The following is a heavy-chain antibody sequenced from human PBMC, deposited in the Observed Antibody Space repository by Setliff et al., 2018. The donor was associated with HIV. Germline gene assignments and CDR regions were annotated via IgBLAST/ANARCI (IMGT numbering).Heavy chain of an antibody. CDR1: GFTFSSYA. Sequence: GGSLRLSCAASGFTFSSYAMSWVRQAPERGLEWVSAISGSGGNTYYADSVKGRFTISRDNSKNTLYLQMNSLRAEDTAVYYCAKCGGTCWHNFFGPWGQGTLVTVSS. CDR3: AKCGGTCWHNFFGP. J-gene: IGHJ5*02. V-gene: IGHV3-23*01. CDR2: ISGSGGNT. D-gene: IGHD2-15*01.